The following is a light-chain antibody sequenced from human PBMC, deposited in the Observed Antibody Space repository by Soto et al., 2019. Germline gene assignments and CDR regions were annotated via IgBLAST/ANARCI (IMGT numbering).Light chain of an antibody. CDR3: AAWDDSLNGWV. V-gene: IGLV1-44*01. J-gene: IGLJ3*02. CDR2: SNN. CDR1: SSNIGSYT. Sequence: QAVVTQPPSASGTPGQRVTISCSGSSSNIGSYTVNWYQQLPGTAPKLLIYSNNQRPSGVPDRFSGSKSGTSASLAISGLQSDDETDYYCAAWDDSLNGWVFGGGTKLTVL.